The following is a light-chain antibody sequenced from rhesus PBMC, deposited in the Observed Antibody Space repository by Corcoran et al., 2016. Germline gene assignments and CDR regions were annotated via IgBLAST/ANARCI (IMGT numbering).Light chain of an antibody. CDR2: EAS. Sequence: DIQMTQSPSSLSASVGDRVTITCRASQGITNDLAWYQQKPGETPKLLIYEASSLQSGITSRFSGSGSGTDFTRTISSLQSEDFATYYCQHYYSTPWTFGQGTKVEIK. CDR3: QHYYSTPWT. V-gene: IGKV1-25*01. CDR1: QGITND. J-gene: IGKJ1*01.